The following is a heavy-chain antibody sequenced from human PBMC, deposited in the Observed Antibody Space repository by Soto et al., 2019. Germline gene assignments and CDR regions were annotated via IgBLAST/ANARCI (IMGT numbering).Heavy chain of an antibody. CDR1: GGAFSGYY. Sequence: SETLSLTCAVYGGAFSGYYWSWIRPPPGKGLEWIGEINHSGSTNYNPSLKSRVTISVDTSKNQFPLKLSSVTAADTAVYYCARGSVVVRYKKFDYWGQGTLVTVSS. CDR3: ARGSVVVRYKKFDY. J-gene: IGHJ4*02. D-gene: IGHD2-2*01. V-gene: IGHV4-34*01. CDR2: INHSGST.